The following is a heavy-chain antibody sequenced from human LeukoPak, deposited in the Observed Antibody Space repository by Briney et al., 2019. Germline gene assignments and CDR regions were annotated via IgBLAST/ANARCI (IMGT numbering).Heavy chain of an antibody. V-gene: IGHV4-59*12. CDR1: GGSISSYY. J-gene: IGHJ3*02. CDR3: AKSNGYGLVDI. CDR2: IFYSGST. D-gene: IGHD3-10*01. Sequence: SETLSLTCTVSGGSISSYYWSWIRQPPGKGLEWIGNIFYSGSTYYSPSLRSRVTISLDTSRNQFSLKLNSVTAADTAVYYCAKSNGYGLVDIWGQGTMVTVSS.